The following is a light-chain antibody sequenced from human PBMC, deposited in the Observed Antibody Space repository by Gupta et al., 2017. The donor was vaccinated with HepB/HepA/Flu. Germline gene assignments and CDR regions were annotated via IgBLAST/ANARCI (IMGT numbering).Light chain of an antibody. CDR1: QTISTY. CDR3: QQYGSSPQT. V-gene: IGKV3-20*01. J-gene: IGKJ1*01. Sequence: EIVLTQSPGTQSLSPGERATLSCRASQTISTYLAWYQQKPGQAPRLLIYAASSGATGIPDRFTGSGSGTDFTLTISRLEPEDFAVYYCQQYGSSPQTFGQGTKVEIK. CDR2: AAS.